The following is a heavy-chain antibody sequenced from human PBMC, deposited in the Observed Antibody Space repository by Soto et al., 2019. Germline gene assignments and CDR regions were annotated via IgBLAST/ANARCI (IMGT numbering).Heavy chain of an antibody. V-gene: IGHV1-18*01. CDR1: GYTFTSYG. J-gene: IGHJ5*02. CDR2: ISAYNGNT. D-gene: IGHD3-22*01. CDR3: ARDGTTGNYYDSSGSNWFDP. Sequence: GASVKVSCKASGYTFTSYGISWVRQAPGQRLEWMGWISAYNGNTNYAQKLQGRVTMTTDTSTSTAYMELRSLRSDDTAVYYCARDGTTGNYYDSSGSNWFDPWGQGTLVTVSS.